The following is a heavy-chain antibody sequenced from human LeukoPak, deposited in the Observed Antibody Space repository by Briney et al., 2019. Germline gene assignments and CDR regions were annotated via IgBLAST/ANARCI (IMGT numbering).Heavy chain of an antibody. CDR2: ISSFSGTI. J-gene: IGHJ4*02. CDR1: GITFSSYS. Sequence: GGSLRLSCVASGITFSSYSMNWVRQAPGKGLEWVSYISSFSGTINYADAVKGRFTISRDNAKNSLYLQINSLRAEDTAVYYCARVGLDRRGYSGYEAFDYWGQGTLATVSS. V-gene: IGHV3-48*04. D-gene: IGHD5-12*01. CDR3: ARVGLDRRGYSGYEAFDY.